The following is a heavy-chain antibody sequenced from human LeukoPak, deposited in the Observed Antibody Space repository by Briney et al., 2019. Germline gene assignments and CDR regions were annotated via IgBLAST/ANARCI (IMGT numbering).Heavy chain of an antibody. CDR1: GYSFTSYW. CDR3: ARLYYYDSSGCSGLGY. D-gene: IGHD3-22*01. J-gene: IGHJ4*02. Sequence: GESLKISCKGSGYSFTSYWIGWVRQMPGKGLEWMGIIYPGDSDTRYSPSFQGQVTISADKSISTAYLQWSSPKASDTAMYYCARLYYYDSSGCSGLGYWGQGTLVTVSS. V-gene: IGHV5-51*01. CDR2: IYPGDSDT.